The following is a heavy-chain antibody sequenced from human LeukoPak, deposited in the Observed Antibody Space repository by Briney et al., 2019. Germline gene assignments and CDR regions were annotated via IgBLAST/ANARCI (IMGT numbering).Heavy chain of an antibody. CDR2: INGDGSST. J-gene: IGHJ4*02. Sequence: GGSLRLSCAASGFTFSIHWMHWVRQAPGKGLVWVSRINGDGSSTSYADSVKGRFTISRDNAKNTLYLQMNSLRAEDTAVYYCARVTDTWSHFDYWGQGTLVTVSS. CDR1: GFTFSIHW. D-gene: IGHD2-8*02. V-gene: IGHV3-74*01. CDR3: ARVTDTWSHFDY.